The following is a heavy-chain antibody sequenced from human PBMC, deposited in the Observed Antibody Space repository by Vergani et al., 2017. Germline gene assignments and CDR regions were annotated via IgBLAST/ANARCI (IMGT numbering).Heavy chain of an antibody. J-gene: IGHJ5*01. CDR1: GFTLDDYA. Sequence: EVQLVESGGGLIQPGMSLRLSCAASGFTLDDYAMHWVRQASGKGLEWVAGVSWHGNKTAYADSVKGRFTISRDTVKNLLYLEMKSLRREDTALYYCAKSIRGGARGNFDSWGQGTLVSVSS. CDR3: AKSIRGGARGNFDS. D-gene: IGHD1-26*01. CDR2: VSWHGNKT. V-gene: IGHV3-9*01.